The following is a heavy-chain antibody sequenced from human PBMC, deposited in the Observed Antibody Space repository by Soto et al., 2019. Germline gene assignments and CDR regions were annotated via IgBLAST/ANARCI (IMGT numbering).Heavy chain of an antibody. CDR1: GFTFSSYG. D-gene: IGHD6-19*01. CDR3: VKDGSSGWPYYYGMDV. Sequence: GGSLRLSCAASGFTFSSYGMHWVRQAPGRGLEWVAVISYDGRNKYYADSVKGRFTISRDNSKNTLYLQMSSLRAEDTAVFYCVKDGSSGWPYYYGMDVWGQGTTVTVSS. J-gene: IGHJ6*02. V-gene: IGHV3-30*18. CDR2: ISYDGRNK.